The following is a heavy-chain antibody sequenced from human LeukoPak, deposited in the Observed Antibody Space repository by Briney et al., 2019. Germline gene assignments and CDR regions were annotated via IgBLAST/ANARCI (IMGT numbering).Heavy chain of an antibody. Sequence: PSETLSLTCAVYGGSSSGYYWSWIRQPPGKGLEWIGEINHSGSTNYNPSLKSRVTISVDTSKNQFSLKLSSVTAADTAVYYCARGGYCSSTSCYLRWFDPWGQGTLVTVSA. D-gene: IGHD2-2*01. CDR3: ARGGYCSSTSCYLRWFDP. CDR1: GGSSSGYY. V-gene: IGHV4-34*01. CDR2: INHSGST. J-gene: IGHJ5*02.